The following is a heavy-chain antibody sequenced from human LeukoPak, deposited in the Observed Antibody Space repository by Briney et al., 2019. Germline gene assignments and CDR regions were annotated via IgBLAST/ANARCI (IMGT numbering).Heavy chain of an antibody. CDR1: GGSISSYY. J-gene: IGHJ4*02. D-gene: IGHD5-12*01. Sequence: SETLSLTCTVSGGSISSYYWSWIRQPPGEGLEWIGYIYYSGSTNYNPSLKSRVTISVDTSKNQFSLKLSSVTAADTAVYYCARTSRGYVDYWGQGTLVTVSS. CDR3: ARTSRGYVDY. CDR2: IYYSGST. V-gene: IGHV4-59*01.